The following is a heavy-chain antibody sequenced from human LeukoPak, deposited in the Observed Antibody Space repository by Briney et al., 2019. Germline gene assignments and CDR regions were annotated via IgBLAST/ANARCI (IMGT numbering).Heavy chain of an antibody. CDR3: AKDRTGYSYGYFLSP. D-gene: IGHD5-18*01. Sequence: PGGSLRLSCAASGFTFNNYAMTWVRQAPGKGLEWVSTISDSISGGSTYYADSVKGRFTISRDNSKNTLYLHMNILRAEDTAVYYCAKDRTGYSYGYFLSPWGQGTLVTVSS. J-gene: IGHJ5*02. CDR2: ISDSISGGST. V-gene: IGHV3-23*01. CDR1: GFTFNNYA.